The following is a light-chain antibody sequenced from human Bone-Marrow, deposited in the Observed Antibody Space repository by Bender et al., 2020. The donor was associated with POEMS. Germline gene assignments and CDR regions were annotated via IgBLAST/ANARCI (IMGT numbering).Light chain of an antibody. CDR1: SSDVGSYNL. V-gene: IGLV2-14*02. CDR2: EST. CDR3: SSYASDTTFK. J-gene: IGLJ2*01. Sequence: QSALTQPASVSGSPGQSITISCSGTSSDVGSYNLVSWFQQHPGNAPKLIIFESTKRPSGVSNRFSGSRSGNTASLRISGLQAEDEADYYCSSYASDTTFKFGGGTKLTV.